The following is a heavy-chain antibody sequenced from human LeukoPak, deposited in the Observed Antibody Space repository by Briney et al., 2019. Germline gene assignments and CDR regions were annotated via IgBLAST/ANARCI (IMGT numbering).Heavy chain of an antibody. CDR2: ISNDGGNK. V-gene: IGHV3-30*04. J-gene: IGHJ4*02. CDR1: GFTFSTLP. CDR3: AKDRARGGSYPLPHDY. D-gene: IGHD1-26*01. Sequence: GGSLRLSCAASGFTFSTLPMHWVRQAPGKGLEWVALISNDGGNKYYADSIKGRFTISRDNSKNTLYLQMNSLRAEDTAVYYCAKDRARGGSYPLPHDYWGQGTLVTVSS.